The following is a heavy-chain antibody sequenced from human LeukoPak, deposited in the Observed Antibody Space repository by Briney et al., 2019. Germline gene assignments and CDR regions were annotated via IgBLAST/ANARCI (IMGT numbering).Heavy chain of an antibody. D-gene: IGHD3-3*02. V-gene: IGHV3-74*01. J-gene: IGHJ4*02. CDR2: ISYDGSTT. CDR3: LRDSIR. CDR1: GFTFSSYA. Sequence: PGGSLRLSCAASGFTFSSYAMHWVRQPPGKGLVWLSRISYDGSTTYYADSVKGRFTISRDNAKNTLYLQMNSLRAEDTAVYYCLRDSIRGDQGTLVTVSS.